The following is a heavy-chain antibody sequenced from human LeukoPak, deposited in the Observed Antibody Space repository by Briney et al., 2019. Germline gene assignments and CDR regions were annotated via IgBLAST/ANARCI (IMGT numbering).Heavy chain of an antibody. CDR3: ARGIAVGYFDY. D-gene: IGHD6-19*01. CDR2: IYSGGST. CDR1: GFTFTTYA. J-gene: IGHJ4*02. V-gene: IGHV3-53*01. Sequence: PGGSLRLSCAASGFTFTTYAMSWVRQAPGKGLEWVSVIYSGGSTYYADSVKGRFTISRDNSRNTLYLQMNSLRAEDTAVYYCARGIAVGYFDYWGQGTLVTVSS.